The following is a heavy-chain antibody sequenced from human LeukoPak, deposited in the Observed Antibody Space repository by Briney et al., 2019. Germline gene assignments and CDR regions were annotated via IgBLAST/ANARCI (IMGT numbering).Heavy chain of an antibody. CDR1: GGSISSGGYY. CDR2: IYSSGTT. CDR3: ARDNFGGDYDDPYYYYYCMDV. D-gene: IGHD4-17*01. V-gene: IGHV4-61*02. J-gene: IGHJ6*03. Sequence: SETLSLTCTVSGGSISSGGYYWSWIRQPAGKGLEWIGRIYSSGTTNYNPSLKSRVTMSVDTSKNQFSLKLSSVTAADTAVYYCARDNFGGDYDDPYYYYYCMDVWGKGTTVTVSS.